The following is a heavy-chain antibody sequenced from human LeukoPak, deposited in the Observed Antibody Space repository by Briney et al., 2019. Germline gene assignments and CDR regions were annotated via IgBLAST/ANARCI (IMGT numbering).Heavy chain of an antibody. V-gene: IGHV1-18*01. CDR1: GYIFTSYG. CDR2: ISVYNGNT. Sequence: ASVRVSCKASGYIFTSYGISWVRQAPGQGLEWMGWISVYNGNTNYPQRLQGRVTITTDTSTTTAYMELRSLRSDDTAVYYCARDINGYYYDSHGYYPTDLWGQGTLVTVSS. J-gene: IGHJ5*02. CDR3: ARDINGYYYDSHGYYPTDL. D-gene: IGHD3-22*01.